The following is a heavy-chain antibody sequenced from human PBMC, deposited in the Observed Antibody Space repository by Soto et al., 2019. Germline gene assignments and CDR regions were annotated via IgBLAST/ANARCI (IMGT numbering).Heavy chain of an antibody. V-gene: IGHV1-69*13. CDR2: IIPIFGTA. CDR1: GGTFSSYA. CDR3: ARDPPGIAVAGVFGP. D-gene: IGHD6-19*01. Sequence: SVKVSCKASGGTFSSYAISWVRQAPGQGLEWMGGIIPIFGTANYAQKFQGRVTITADESTSTAYMELSSLRSEDTAVYYCARDPPGIAVAGVFGPWGQGTLVNVSS. J-gene: IGHJ5*02.